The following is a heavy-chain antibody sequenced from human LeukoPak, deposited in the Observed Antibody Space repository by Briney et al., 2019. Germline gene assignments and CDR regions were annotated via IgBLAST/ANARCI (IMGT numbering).Heavy chain of an antibody. D-gene: IGHD3-22*01. Sequence: SVKVSCKASGGTFSSYAISWVRQAPGQGLEWMGRIIPILGIANYAQKFQGRVTITADKSTSTAYMELSSLRSEDTAVYYCVTGSSERDYYESHTYYLGDSWGQGTPVTVSS. CDR2: IIPILGIA. CDR3: VTGSSERDYYESHTYYLGDS. V-gene: IGHV1-69*04. CDR1: GGTFSSYA. J-gene: IGHJ4*02.